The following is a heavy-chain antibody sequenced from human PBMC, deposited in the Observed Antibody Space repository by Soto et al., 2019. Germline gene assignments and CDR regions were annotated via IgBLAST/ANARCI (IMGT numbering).Heavy chain of an antibody. V-gene: IGHV1-18*01. Sequence: ASVKVSCKASGYTFTSYGISWVRQAPGQGLEWMGWISAYNGNTNYAQKLQGRVTMTTDTSTSTAYMELRSLRSDDTAVYYCARDYVLRFLEWSALYGMDVWGQGTTVTV. D-gene: IGHD3-3*01. CDR3: ARDYVLRFLEWSALYGMDV. J-gene: IGHJ6*02. CDR2: ISAYNGNT. CDR1: GYTFTSYG.